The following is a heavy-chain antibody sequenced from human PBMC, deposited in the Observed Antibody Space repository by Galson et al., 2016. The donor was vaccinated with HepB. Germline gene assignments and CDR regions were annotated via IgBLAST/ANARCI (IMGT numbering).Heavy chain of an antibody. CDR3: ARVRYSDSSIGLDY. J-gene: IGHJ4*02. V-gene: IGHV3-11*01. Sequence: SLRLSCAASGFTFSDYYMSWVRQVPGKGLEWISYISSSGTTKYYAESVKGRFTISRDNLEISLSLQMNSLRAEDTAVYYCARVRYSDSSIGLDYWGQGTLVSVSS. D-gene: IGHD6-6*01. CDR2: ISSSGTTK. CDR1: GFTFSDYY.